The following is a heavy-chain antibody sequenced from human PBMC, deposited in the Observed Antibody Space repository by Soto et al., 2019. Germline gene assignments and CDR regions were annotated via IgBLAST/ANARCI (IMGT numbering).Heavy chain of an antibody. CDR3: VKDSSGITIFGVVISLGGFEYYGMDV. V-gene: IGHV1-18*01. Sequence: ASVKVSCKASGYTFTSYGISWVRQAPGQGLEWMGRISAYNGNTNYAQKLQGRVTMTTDTSTSTAYMELRSLRAEDTAVYYCVKDSSGITIFGVVISLGGFEYYGMDVWGQGTTVTVSS. CDR2: ISAYNGNT. D-gene: IGHD3-3*01. J-gene: IGHJ6*02. CDR1: GYTFTSYG.